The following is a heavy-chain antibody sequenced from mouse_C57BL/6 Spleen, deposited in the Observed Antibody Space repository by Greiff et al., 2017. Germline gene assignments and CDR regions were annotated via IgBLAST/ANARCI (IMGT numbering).Heavy chain of an antibody. CDR1: GYAFSSYW. J-gene: IGHJ4*01. CDR2: IYPGDGDT. V-gene: IGHV1-80*01. CDR3: APYYYGRSYYAMDY. Sequence: QVQLQQSGAELVKPGASVKISCKASGYAFSSYWMNWVKQRPGKGLEWIGQIYPGDGDTNYNGKFTGKATLTADKSSSTAYMQLSSLTSEDSAVYFGAPYYYGRSYYAMDYWGQGTSVTVSS. D-gene: IGHD1-1*01.